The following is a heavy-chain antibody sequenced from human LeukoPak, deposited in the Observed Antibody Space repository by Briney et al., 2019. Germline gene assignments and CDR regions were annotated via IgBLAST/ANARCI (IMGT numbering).Heavy chain of an antibody. CDR3: TTEGFTYGHHSFDS. V-gene: IGHV3-15*01. CDR2: IKRNFEGATQ. CDR1: GFIFSGHY. J-gene: IGHJ4*02. D-gene: IGHD5-18*01. Sequence: GGSLRLSCTASGFIFSGHYMDWVRQAPGKGLEWVGHIKRNFEGATQHYAASVKGRFSISKDESKNIVFLQMSSLKTEDTAVYFCTTEGFTYGHHSFDSWGQGTLVTVSS.